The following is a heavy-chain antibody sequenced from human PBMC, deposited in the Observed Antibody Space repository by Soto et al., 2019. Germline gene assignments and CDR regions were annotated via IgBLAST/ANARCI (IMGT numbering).Heavy chain of an antibody. CDR3: TKAIAVGGYHFDY. Sequence: QVQLVESGGDVVRPGGSLRLSCAASGFTFSDFGMHWVRQAPGKGLEWVALIWHDGGEKNYADSVKGRFTISRDNSMNTLFLPMNSLRAEDAAVYYCTKAIAVGGYHFDYWGHGTLVTVSS. V-gene: IGHV3-33*06. CDR2: IWHDGGEK. CDR1: GFTFSDFG. D-gene: IGHD6-19*01. J-gene: IGHJ4*01.